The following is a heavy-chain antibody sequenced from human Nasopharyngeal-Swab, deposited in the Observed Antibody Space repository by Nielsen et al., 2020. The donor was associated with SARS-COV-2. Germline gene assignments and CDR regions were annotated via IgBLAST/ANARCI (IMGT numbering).Heavy chain of an antibody. CDR2: ISGSAGST. J-gene: IGHJ4*02. Sequence: GGSLRPSCAASGFTFSSYAMNWVRQAPGKGLEWVSFISGSAGSTYYADSVKGRFTISRDNSKNTLYLQMNSLRAEDTAVYYCAKVPSTVTTLPPDYWGQGTLVTVSS. CDR1: GFTFSSYA. CDR3: AKVPSTVTTLPPDY. D-gene: IGHD4-11*01. V-gene: IGHV3-23*01.